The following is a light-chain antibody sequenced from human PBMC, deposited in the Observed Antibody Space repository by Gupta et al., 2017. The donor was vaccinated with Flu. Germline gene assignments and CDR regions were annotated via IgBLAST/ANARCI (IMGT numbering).Light chain of an antibody. CDR3: QQSDSTPVT. V-gene: IGKV1-39*01. Sequence: SLSASVGDRVTITCRASQSISSYLNWYQQKPGKAPKLLIYAASSLQSGVPSRFSGSGSGTDFTLTISSLQPEDFATYYCQQSDSTPVTFGHGTKVDIK. J-gene: IGKJ3*01. CDR2: AAS. CDR1: QSISSY.